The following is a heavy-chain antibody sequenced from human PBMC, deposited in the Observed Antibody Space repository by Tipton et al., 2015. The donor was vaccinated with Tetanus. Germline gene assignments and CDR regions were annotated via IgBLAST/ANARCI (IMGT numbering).Heavy chain of an antibody. Sequence: GLVKPSETLSLTCTVSRGPISSYYWSWIRQPAGKGLEWIGHISNGNPDYTPSLKNRVTLSVDTSKNEFSLTLRSVTAADTAVYYCARGAYSYDSSGYYYLLDPWGQGTLVTVSS. CDR3: ARGAYSYDSSGYYYLLDP. D-gene: IGHD3-22*01. V-gene: IGHV4-4*07. J-gene: IGHJ5*02. CDR1: RGPISSYY. CDR2: ISNGNP.